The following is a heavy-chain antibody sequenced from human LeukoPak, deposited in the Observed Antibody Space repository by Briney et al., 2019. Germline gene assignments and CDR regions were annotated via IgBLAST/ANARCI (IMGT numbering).Heavy chain of an antibody. V-gene: IGHV1-2*02. J-gene: IGHJ4*02. CDR2: INPNSGGT. CDR1: GGTFSSYA. Sequence: GASVKVSCKASGGTFSSYAISWVRQAPGQGLEWMGGINPNSGGTNYAQKFQGRVTMTRDTSISTAYMELSRLRSDDTAVYYCARDDFDRRPASFDYWGQGTLVTVSS. CDR3: ARDDFDRRPASFDY. D-gene: IGHD3-9*01.